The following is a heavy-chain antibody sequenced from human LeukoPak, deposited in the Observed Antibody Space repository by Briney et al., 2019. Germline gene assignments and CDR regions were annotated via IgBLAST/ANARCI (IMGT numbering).Heavy chain of an antibody. CDR1: GFTFSSYA. J-gene: IGHJ4*02. CDR3: AKMGYHSWSGYCDY. CDR2: ISGSGCST. D-gene: IGHD3-3*01. V-gene: IGHV3-23*01. Sequence: GGSLRLSCAASGFTFSSYAMSWVRQAPGKGLEWVSDISGSGCSTYYADSVKGLFTISRDNSKNTLYLQMNSLRAEDTAGYYCAKMGYHSWSGYCDYWGQGTLATVSS.